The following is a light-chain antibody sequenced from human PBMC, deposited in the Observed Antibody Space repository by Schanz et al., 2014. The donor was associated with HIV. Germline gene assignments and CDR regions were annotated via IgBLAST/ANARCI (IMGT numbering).Light chain of an antibody. J-gene: IGKJ3*01. CDR2: DAS. CDR3: QQRSNWPLFT. V-gene: IGKV3-11*01. CDR1: QTVSNN. Sequence: EIVLTQSPGSLSLSPGGRATLSCRASQTVSNNLAWYQQKPGQAPRLLIYDASNRATGIPARFSGSGSGTDFTLTISSLEPEDFAVYYCQQRSNWPLFTFGPGTKVDIK.